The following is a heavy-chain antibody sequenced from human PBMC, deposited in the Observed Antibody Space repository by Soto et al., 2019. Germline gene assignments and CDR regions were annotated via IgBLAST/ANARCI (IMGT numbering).Heavy chain of an antibody. D-gene: IGHD3-22*01. CDR2: ISYSGST. Sequence: SETLSLTCTVSGGSLSRYYWSWIRQPPGKGLESVGYISYSGSTYYNPSLKSRATISLDTSENQFSLKMSSVTAADTAVYYCARIYYHISGFTFWFDPWGQGALVTVSS. CDR3: ARIYYHISGFTFWFDP. CDR1: GGSLSRYY. J-gene: IGHJ5*02. V-gene: IGHV4-59*01.